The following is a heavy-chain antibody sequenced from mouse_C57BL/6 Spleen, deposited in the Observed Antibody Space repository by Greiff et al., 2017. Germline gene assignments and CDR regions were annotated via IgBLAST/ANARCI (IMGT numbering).Heavy chain of an antibody. CDR2: IYPRSGNT. CDR3: ARPYYYGSSPYYFDY. D-gene: IGHD1-1*01. V-gene: IGHV1-81*01. Sequence: QVQLKESGAELARPGASVKLSCKASGYTFTSYGISWVKQRTGQGLEWIGEIYPRSGNTYYNEKFKGKATLTADKSSSTAYMGLRSLTSEDSAVYFCARPYYYGSSPYYFDYWGQGTTLTVSS. CDR1: GYTFTSYG. J-gene: IGHJ2*01.